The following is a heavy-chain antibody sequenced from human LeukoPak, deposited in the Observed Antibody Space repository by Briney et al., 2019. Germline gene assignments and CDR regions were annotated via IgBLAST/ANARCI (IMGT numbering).Heavy chain of an antibody. CDR3: ARGATTRTDAFDI. J-gene: IGHJ3*02. V-gene: IGHV4-39*07. CDR2: IYYSGST. Sequence: SETLSLTCTVSGGSISSSSYYWGWIRQPPGKGLEWIGSIYYSGSTYYNPSLKSRVTISIDTSKNQFSLKLSSVTAADTAVYYCARGATTRTDAFDIWGQGTMVTVSS. D-gene: IGHD1-26*01. CDR1: GGSISSSSYY.